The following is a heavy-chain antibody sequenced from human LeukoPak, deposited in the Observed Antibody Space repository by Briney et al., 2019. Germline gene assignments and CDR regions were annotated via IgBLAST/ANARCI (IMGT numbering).Heavy chain of an antibody. CDR2: ISSTSTYI. V-gene: IGHV3-21*01. J-gene: IGHJ4*02. D-gene: IGHD2-15*01. CDR1: GFSFKTYS. CDR3: ATRYCSGGSCYCDAY. Sequence: GGSLRLSCAASGFSFKTYSMNWVRQAPGKGLEWVSSISSTSTYIYYADSVKGRFSISRDNVKSSLYLQMNSLRAEDTAVYYCATRYCSGGSCYCDAYWGQGTLVTVSS.